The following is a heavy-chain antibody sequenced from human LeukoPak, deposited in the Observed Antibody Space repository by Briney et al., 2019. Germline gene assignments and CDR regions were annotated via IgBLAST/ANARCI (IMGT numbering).Heavy chain of an antibody. V-gene: IGHV4-39*07. CDR1: GGSISSGSYY. J-gene: IGHJ4*02. D-gene: IGHD3-16*01. Sequence: SQTLSLTCTVSGGSISSGSYYWSWIRQPPGKGLEWIGEINHSGSTNYNPSLKSRVTISVDTSKNQFSLKLSSVTAADTAVYYCARAFGGVVDYWGQGTLVTVSS. CDR2: INHSGST. CDR3: ARAFGGVVDY.